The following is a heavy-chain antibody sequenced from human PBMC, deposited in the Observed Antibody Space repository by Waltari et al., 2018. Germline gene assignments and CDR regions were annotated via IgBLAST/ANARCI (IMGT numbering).Heavy chain of an antibody. CDR1: GFTFSNAW. CDR3: ATLVSGVYYYYYMDV. D-gene: IGHD6-6*01. CDR2: IKSKTDGGTT. J-gene: IGHJ6*03. Sequence: EVQLVESGGGLVKPGGSLRLSCAASGFTFSNAWMNWVRQAPGKGLEWVGRIKSKTDGGTTDYAAPVKGRFTISRDDSKNTLYLQMNSLKTEDTAVYYCATLVSGVYYYYYMDVWGEGTTVTVSS. V-gene: IGHV3-15*01.